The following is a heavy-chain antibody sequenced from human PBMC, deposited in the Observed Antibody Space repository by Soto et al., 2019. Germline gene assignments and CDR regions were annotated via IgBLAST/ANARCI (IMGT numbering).Heavy chain of an antibody. CDR3: AKEKTVKDSGYSSFDV. J-gene: IGHJ3*01. V-gene: IGHV3-48*03. CDR2: MSSGGGTI. Sequence: PGGSLRLSCAASGFAFSSYEMDWVRQAPGKGLEWIAYMSSGGGTIYYADSVKGRFTISRDNARYSLYLEMNSLRAEDTANYYCAKEKTVKDSGYSSFDVWGQGTMVTVSS. D-gene: IGHD5-18*01. CDR1: GFAFSSYE.